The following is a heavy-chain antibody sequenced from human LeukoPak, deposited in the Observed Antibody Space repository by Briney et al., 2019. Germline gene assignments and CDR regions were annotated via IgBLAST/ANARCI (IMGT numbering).Heavy chain of an antibody. CDR2: INHSGST. CDR1: GGSFSGYY. D-gene: IGHD2-2*03. J-gene: IGHJ6*04. Sequence: KPSETLSLTCAVYGGSFSGYYWSWIRQPPGKGLEWIGEINHSGSTNYIPSLKSRVTISVDTSKNQFSLKLSSVTAADTAVYYCARVGYCSSTSCYHTLASGMDVWGKGTTVTVS. V-gene: IGHV4-34*01. CDR3: ARVGYCSSTSCYHTLASGMDV.